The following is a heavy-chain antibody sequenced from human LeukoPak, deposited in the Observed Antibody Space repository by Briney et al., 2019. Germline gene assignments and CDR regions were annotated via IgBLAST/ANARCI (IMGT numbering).Heavy chain of an antibody. J-gene: IGHJ4*02. CDR2: IYYSGST. Sequence: SETLSLTCAVYGGSFNGYYWSWIRQPPGKGPEWIGYIYYSGSTNYNPSLKSRVTISVDTSKNQFSLKLSSVTAADTAVYYCARQKDYYDSSGYIRYYFDNWGQGTLVTVSS. V-gene: IGHV4-59*01. CDR3: ARQKDYYDSSGYIRYYFDN. D-gene: IGHD3-22*01. CDR1: GGSFNGYY.